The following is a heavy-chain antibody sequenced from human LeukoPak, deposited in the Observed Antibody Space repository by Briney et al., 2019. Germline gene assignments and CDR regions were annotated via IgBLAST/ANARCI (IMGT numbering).Heavy chain of an antibody. CDR2: ISGSGGST. V-gene: IGHV3-23*01. J-gene: IGHJ4*02. CDR3: ARVGYSGYDWYYFDY. Sequence: PGGSLRLSCAASGFTFSSYAMSWVRQAPGKGLEWVSAISGSGGSTYYADSVKGRFTISRDNAKNSLYLQMNSLRAEDTAVYYCARVGYSGYDWYYFDYWGQGTLVTVSS. CDR1: GFTFSSYA. D-gene: IGHD5-12*01.